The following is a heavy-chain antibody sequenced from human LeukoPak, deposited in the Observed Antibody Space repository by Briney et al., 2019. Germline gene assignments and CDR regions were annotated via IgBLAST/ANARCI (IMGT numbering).Heavy chain of an antibody. D-gene: IGHD1-26*01. V-gene: IGHV1-46*01. CDR1: GYTFTNYY. J-gene: IGHJ4*02. CDR2: VNSSGGSK. Sequence: ASVKLSCKASGYTFTNYYLHWVRQAPGQGPEWMGMVNSSGGSKSYAQKFQGRVTMTRDTYKTTVYMELSSLRSDDTAVFYCARRHKHYYQIDFWGQGTLVTVSS. CDR3: ARRHKHYYQIDF.